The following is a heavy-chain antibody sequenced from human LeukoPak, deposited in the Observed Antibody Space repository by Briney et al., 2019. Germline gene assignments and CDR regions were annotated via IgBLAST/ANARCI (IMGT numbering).Heavy chain of an antibody. D-gene: IGHD3-16*01. Sequence: PGRSLRLSCAASGFPFSTYGMHWVRRAPGKGLEWVAGLASDGRNENYPDSVKGRFTISRDNSKNTLYLQMNILRAEDTAVYYCERGGGGQLDYWGQGTLVTVSS. J-gene: IGHJ4*02. V-gene: IGHV3-33*01. CDR3: ERGGGGQLDY. CDR1: GFPFSTYG. CDR2: LASDGRNE.